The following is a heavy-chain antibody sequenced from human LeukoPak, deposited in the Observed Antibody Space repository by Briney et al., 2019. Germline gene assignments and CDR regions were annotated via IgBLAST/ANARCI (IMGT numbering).Heavy chain of an antibody. J-gene: IGHJ4*02. CDR2: IVGYTTDS. V-gene: IGHV3-23*01. D-gene: IGHD6-13*01. CDR3: AKSADQSFPSSRVFEF. CDR1: VFTFSSYA. Sequence: GGALILSCAASVFTFSSYAFSWVRRAPAKRLEWVSIVGYTTDSHYAYSVKGRFTISSANYNYVLYLQMNSLRGKDTATSFCAKSADQSFPSSRVFEFWGQGTLVTVSS.